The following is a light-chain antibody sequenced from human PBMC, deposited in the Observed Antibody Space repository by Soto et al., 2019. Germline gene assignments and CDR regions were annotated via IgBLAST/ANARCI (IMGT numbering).Light chain of an antibody. J-gene: IGKJ4*01. CDR2: DTS. CDR3: QQYGSLS. V-gene: IGKV3-15*01. CDR1: QGIGDT. Sequence: EIVMTQSPATLSVSPGEGATLSCRASQGIGDTLAWYQQKPGQTPRLLIYDTSIRATGVPARFSGSRSGAEFTLTISSLEPEDFAVYYCQQYGSLSFGGGTKVDIK.